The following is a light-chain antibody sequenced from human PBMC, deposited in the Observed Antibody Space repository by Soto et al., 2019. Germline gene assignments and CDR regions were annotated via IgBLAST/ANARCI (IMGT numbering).Light chain of an antibody. CDR3: SSFAGSNNVL. V-gene: IGLV2-8*01. CDR2: EVN. CDR1: NSDVGGYGF. J-gene: IGLJ3*02. Sequence: QSVLTQPPSASGSPGQSVTISCTGTNSDVGGYGFVSWYQQHPGKAPKLMIYEVNKRPSGVPDRFSGSKSGNTASLTVSGLQAEDEASYYCSSFAGSNNVLFGGGTKVTVL.